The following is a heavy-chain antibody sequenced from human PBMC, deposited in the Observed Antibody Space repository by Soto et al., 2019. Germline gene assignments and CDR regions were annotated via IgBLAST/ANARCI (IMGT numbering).Heavy chain of an antibody. V-gene: IGHV5-51*01. CDR1: GYTFSGYL. CDR3: VVQQKLPWVNS. Sequence: GESLKISCKGSGYTFSGYLLGWVRQMSWKGLEWMVIIYPGDSDARYSPSFQGQVTISADESITTAYLQWYSLKASDTAIYYCVVQQKLPWVNSWGQGTLVTVSS. CDR2: IYPGDSDA. D-gene: IGHD6-13*01. J-gene: IGHJ5*02.